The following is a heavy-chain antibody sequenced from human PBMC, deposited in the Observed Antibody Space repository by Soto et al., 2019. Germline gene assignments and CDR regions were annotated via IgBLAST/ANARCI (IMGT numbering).Heavy chain of an antibody. CDR1: GDTFSSYA. CDR2: IIPIFGTA. J-gene: IGHJ6*02. V-gene: IGHV1-69*01. CDR3: ARDGSGYRSRASPMDV. D-gene: IGHD3-22*01. Sequence: QVQLVQSGAEVKKPGSSVKVSCKASGDTFSSYAISWVRQAPGQGLEWMGGIIPIFGTANYAQKFQGRVTITADESRSTAYMELSSLRSEDTAVYYCARDGSGYRSRASPMDVWGQGTTVTVSS.